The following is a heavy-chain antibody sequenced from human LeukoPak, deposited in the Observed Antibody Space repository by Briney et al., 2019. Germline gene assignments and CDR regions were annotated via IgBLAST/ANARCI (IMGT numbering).Heavy chain of an antibody. D-gene: IGHD5-18*01. CDR1: GYTFTSYA. V-gene: IGHV7-4-1*02. CDR2: INTNTGNP. J-gene: IGHJ4*02. CDR3: ARSVDTAMVYGEYYFDY. Sequence: GASVKVSCKASGYTFTSYAMNWVRQAPGQGLEWMGWINTNTGNPTYAQGFTGRFVFSLDTSVSTAYLQISSLKAEDTAVYCCARSVDTAMVYGEYYFDYWGQGTLVTVSS.